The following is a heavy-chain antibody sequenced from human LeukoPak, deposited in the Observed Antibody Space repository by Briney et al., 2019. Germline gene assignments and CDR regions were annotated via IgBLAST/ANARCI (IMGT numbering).Heavy chain of an antibody. Sequence: SETLSLTCTVSGGSISSSSYYWGWIRQPPGKGLEWIGCIYYSGSTYYNPSRKSRVTISVDTSKNQFSLKLISVTAADTAVYYCARPGATVTTVWNFQHWGQGTLVTVSS. J-gene: IGHJ1*01. CDR1: GGSISSSSYY. CDR2: IYYSGST. D-gene: IGHD4-17*01. V-gene: IGHV4-39*01. CDR3: ARPGATVTTVWNFQH.